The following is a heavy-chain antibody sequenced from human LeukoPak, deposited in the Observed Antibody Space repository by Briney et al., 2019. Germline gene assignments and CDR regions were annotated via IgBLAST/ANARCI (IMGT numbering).Heavy chain of an antibody. CDR2: IIPIFGTA. CDR1: GGTFSSYA. V-gene: IGHV1-69*05. D-gene: IGHD6-6*01. CDR3: ARGREQLANI. Sequence: GASVKVSCKASGGTFSSYAISWVRQAPGRGLEWMGGIIPIFGTANYAQKFQGRVTITTDESTSTAYMELSSLRSEDTAVYYCARGREQLANIWGQGTLVTVSS. J-gene: IGHJ4*02.